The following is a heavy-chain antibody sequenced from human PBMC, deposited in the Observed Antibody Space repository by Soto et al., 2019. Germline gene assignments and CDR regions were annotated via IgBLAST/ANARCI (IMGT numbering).Heavy chain of an antibody. V-gene: IGHV3-23*01. Sequence: RGSLILSCAASGFTFSSYAMSWVRQAPGKGLEWFSAISGSGGSTSYADSVKGRFTISRDNSKNTLYLKMNSLRAEDTAVYYCANGSRFDPWGQGTLVTVSS. CDR3: ANGSRFDP. J-gene: IGHJ5*02. CDR1: GFTFSSYA. CDR2: ISGSGGST. D-gene: IGHD3-10*01.